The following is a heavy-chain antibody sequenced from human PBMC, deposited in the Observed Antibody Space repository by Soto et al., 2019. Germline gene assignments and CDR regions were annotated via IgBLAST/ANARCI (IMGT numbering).Heavy chain of an antibody. CDR3: ASEGTAMKLHY. D-gene: IGHD2-21*02. CDR1: GVSISDYY. J-gene: IGHJ4*02. V-gene: IGHV4-4*07. CDR2: IYSSGSN. Sequence: PSLTCTVSGVSISDYYWSWIRQPAGKGLEWIGRIYSSGSNNYNPSLKSRVTMSVDTPKNQFSLKLSSVTAADTAVYYCASEGTAMKLHYWGQGAMVTVSS.